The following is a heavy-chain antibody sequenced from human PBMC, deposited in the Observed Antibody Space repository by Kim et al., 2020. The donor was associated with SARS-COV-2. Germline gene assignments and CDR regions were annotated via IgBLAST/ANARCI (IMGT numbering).Heavy chain of an antibody. CDR2: INHSGIT. CDR3: ARATHRLRFFS. J-gene: IGHJ5*02. CDR1: EGPFSGYY. Sequence: SETLSLTCAVYEGPFSGYYWSWIRQPPGKGLEWIGEINHSGITNYNASLMSRLTISVDTSRNQFSLRLTSVTAADTATYYCARATHRLRFFSWGQGALVTVSS. D-gene: IGHD3-3*01. V-gene: IGHV4-34*01.